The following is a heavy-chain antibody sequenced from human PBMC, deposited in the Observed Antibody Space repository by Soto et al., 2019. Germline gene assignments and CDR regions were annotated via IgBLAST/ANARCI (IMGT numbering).Heavy chain of an antibody. D-gene: IGHD2-8*01. Sequence: SETLSLTCTVSGGSISSGGYYWSWIRQHPGKGLEWIGYIYYSGSTYYNPSLKSRVTISVDTSKNQFSLKLSSVTAADTAVYYCARKVQSVTNRIAYWGQGTLVTLSS. CDR3: ARKVQSVTNRIAY. CDR2: IYYSGST. CDR1: GGSISSGGYY. V-gene: IGHV4-31*03. J-gene: IGHJ4*02.